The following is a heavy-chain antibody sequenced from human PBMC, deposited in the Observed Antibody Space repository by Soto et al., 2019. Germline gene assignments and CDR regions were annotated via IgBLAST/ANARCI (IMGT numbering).Heavy chain of an antibody. CDR1: GYTFTSYG. V-gene: IGHV1-18*01. D-gene: IGHD4-17*01. CDR3: ARGIYDYGDYDLYFDY. CDR2: ISAYNGNT. Sequence: ASVKVSCKASGYTFTSYGISWVRQAPGQGLEWMGWISAYNGNTNYAQKLQGRVTMTTDTSTSTAYMELRSLRSDDTAVYYCARGIYDYGDYDLYFDYWGQGTLVTVSS. J-gene: IGHJ4*02.